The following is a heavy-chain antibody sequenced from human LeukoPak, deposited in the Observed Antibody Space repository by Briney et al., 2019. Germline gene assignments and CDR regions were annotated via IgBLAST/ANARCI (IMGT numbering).Heavy chain of an antibody. D-gene: IGHD3-9*01. Sequence: PSETLSLTCTVSGYSISNGYYWGWIRQPPGKGLEWVGSIYHRRSTYYNPPLRVRVTISLYRSTKKFSLKLTSFTATDTAVYFCARGAEYYAILRGYAGDSDYWGQGISVTVSS. V-gene: IGHV4-38-2*02. CDR1: GYSISNGYY. CDR3: ARGAEYYAILRGYAGDSDY. CDR2: IYHRRST. J-gene: IGHJ4*02.